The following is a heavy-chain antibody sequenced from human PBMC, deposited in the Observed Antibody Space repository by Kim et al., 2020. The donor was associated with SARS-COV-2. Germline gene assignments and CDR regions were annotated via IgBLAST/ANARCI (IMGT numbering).Heavy chain of an antibody. CDR2: ISAYNGNT. Sequence: ASVKVSCKASGYTFTSYGISWVRQAPGQGLEWMGWISAYNGNTNYAQKLQGRVTMTTDTSTSTAYMELRSLRSDDTAVYYCARRPYSGSYGSVWFDPWGQGTLVTVSS. D-gene: IGHD1-26*01. V-gene: IGHV1-18*01. CDR3: ARRPYSGSYGSVWFDP. CDR1: GYTFTSYG. J-gene: IGHJ5*02.